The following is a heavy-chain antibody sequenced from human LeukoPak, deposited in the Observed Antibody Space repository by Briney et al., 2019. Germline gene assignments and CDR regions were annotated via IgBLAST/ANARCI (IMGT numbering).Heavy chain of an antibody. Sequence: SETLSLTCTVSGVSISSSNSYWGWIRQPPGKGLEWIGSIYYSGNTYYNPSPKSRVTISVGTSKNQFSLKLSSVTAADTAVYYCARGFSSSWYQVYYYYYMDVWGKGTTVTVSS. CDR1: GVSISSSNSY. V-gene: IGHV4-39*07. CDR2: IYYSGNT. CDR3: ARGFSSSWYQVYYYYYMDV. J-gene: IGHJ6*03. D-gene: IGHD6-13*01.